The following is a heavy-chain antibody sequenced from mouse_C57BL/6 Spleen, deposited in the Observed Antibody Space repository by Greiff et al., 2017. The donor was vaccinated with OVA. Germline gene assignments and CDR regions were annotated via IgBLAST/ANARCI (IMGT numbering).Heavy chain of an antibody. CDR2: LDPSDSYT. V-gene: IGHV1-50*01. D-gene: IGHD1-1*01. Sequence: QVQLKQPGAELVKPGASVKLSCKASGYTFTSYWMQWVKQRPGQGLEWIGELDPSDSYTKYNQKFKGKATLPVDTSYRPAFMQLISLTSEYSAFYYCARHYGSKNAMDYWGQGTSVTVSS. J-gene: IGHJ4*01. CDR3: ARHYGSKNAMDY. CDR1: GYTFTSYW.